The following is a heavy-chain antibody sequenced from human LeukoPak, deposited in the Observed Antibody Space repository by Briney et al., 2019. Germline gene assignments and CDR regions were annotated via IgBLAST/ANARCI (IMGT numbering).Heavy chain of an antibody. CDR1: GGSISSYS. V-gene: IGHV4-30-2*01. CDR3: ARAFNSFAYFDY. J-gene: IGHJ4*02. Sequence: PSETLSLTCTASGGSISSYSWSWIRQPPGKGLEWIGYIYHSGSTYYNPSLKSRVTISVDRSKNQFSLKLSSVTAADTAVYYCARAFNSFAYFDYWGQGTLVTVSS. CDR2: IYHSGST. D-gene: IGHD4-23*01.